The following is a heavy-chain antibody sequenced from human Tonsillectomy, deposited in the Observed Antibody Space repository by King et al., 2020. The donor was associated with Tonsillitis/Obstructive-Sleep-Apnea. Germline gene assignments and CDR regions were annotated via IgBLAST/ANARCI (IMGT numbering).Heavy chain of an antibody. CDR2: INHSGDT. CDR3: AREEILLVSVVMGGGFDH. D-gene: IGHD2-8*01. CDR1: GGSFSGSY. J-gene: IGHJ4*02. Sequence: VQLQQWGAGLSKPSETLSLTCAVYGGSFSGSYWSWIRQPPGKGLEWIGEINHSGDTNYNPSLKSRVTISIDTSKNQFSLKLTSATAADTAVYYCAREEILLVSVVMGGGFDHWGQGTLVTVSS. V-gene: IGHV4-34*01.